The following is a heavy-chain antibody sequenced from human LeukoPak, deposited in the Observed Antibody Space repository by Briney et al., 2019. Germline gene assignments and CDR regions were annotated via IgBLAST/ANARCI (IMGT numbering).Heavy chain of an antibody. CDR1: GFSFSSYA. V-gene: IGHV3-23*01. J-gene: IGHJ5*02. D-gene: IGHD3-9*01. CDR2: ISGDGTRT. CDR3: AKEPRYRDPYNWFDP. Sequence: GGSLRLSCAASGFSFSSYAMTWARQAPVKGLEWVSAISGDGTRTYYADSVKGRFTISRDNSKNTLYLQMNSLRAEDTAVYYCAKEPRYRDPYNWFDPWGQGTLVTVSS.